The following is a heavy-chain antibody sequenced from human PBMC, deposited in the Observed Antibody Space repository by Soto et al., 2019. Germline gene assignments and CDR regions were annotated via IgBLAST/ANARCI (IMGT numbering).Heavy chain of an antibody. Sequence: PSETLSLTCTVSGGSVSSTNHYWGWIRQPPGKGLEWIGDIYYSGMTRYNPSLESRVTISVDTSKDQFSLKLTSVTAADTAVYYCARHGYYYDSTGYYYFVWGQGTQVTVSS. J-gene: IGHJ4*02. CDR2: IYYSGMT. D-gene: IGHD3-22*01. V-gene: IGHV4-39*01. CDR1: GGSVSSTNHY. CDR3: ARHGYYYDSTGYYYFV.